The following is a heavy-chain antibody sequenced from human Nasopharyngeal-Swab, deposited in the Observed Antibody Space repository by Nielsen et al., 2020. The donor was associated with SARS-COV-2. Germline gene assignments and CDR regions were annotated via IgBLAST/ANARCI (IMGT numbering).Heavy chain of an antibody. CDR2: INHSGST. J-gene: IGHJ6*03. CDR1: GGSFSDHY. V-gene: IGHV4-34*01. CDR3: ARDRADYHISYYYYYMDV. D-gene: IGHD4-11*01. Sequence: GSLRLSSGVYGGSFSDHYWSWIRQPQGKGLEWIGEINHSGSTNYNPSLKSRATMSVDTSKNQFSLNLSSVTAADTAVYYCARDRADYHISYYYYYMDVWGKGTTVAVSS.